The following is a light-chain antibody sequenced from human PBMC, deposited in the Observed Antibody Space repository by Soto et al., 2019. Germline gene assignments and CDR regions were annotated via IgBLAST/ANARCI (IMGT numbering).Light chain of an antibody. J-gene: IGKJ4*01. CDR1: KSITRQ. CDR3: QQRSNWPPVT. Sequence: EILLTRSPSTLSLSPGERATLSCRASKSITRQLAWYRQKPGQAPRLLIYDASNRATGIPARFSGSGSGTDFTLTISRLEHEDFGVHYCQQRSNWPPVTFGGGTKVDNK. V-gene: IGKV3-11*01. CDR2: DAS.